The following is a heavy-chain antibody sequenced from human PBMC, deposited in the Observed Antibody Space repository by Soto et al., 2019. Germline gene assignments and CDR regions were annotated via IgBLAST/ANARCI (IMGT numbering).Heavy chain of an antibody. V-gene: IGHV3-7*03. J-gene: IGHJ4*02. Sequence: GGSLRLSCVASGFTFISSFMGWVRQAPGKGLEWVANINQDGGGTYYVDSVEGRFTISRDNAKDSLYLQMNSLRGEDTAVYYCGRGEVDRYNWNYGIDYWGQGTLVTVSS. CDR3: GRGEVDRYNWNYGIDY. CDR2: INQDGGGT. D-gene: IGHD1-7*01. CDR1: GFTFISSF.